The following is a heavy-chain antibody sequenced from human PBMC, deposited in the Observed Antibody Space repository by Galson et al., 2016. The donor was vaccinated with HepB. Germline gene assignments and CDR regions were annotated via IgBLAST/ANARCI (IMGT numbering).Heavy chain of an antibody. CDR3: AGGYYGSGSYYAY. D-gene: IGHD3-10*01. J-gene: IGHJ4*02. V-gene: IGHV3-23*01. CDR2: ISGSGGST. CDR1: GFTFSSYA. Sequence: LRLSCAASGFTFSSYAMSWVRQAPGKGLEWVSAISGSGGSTYYADSVKGRFTISRDNSKNTLYLQMNSLRAEDTAVYYCAGGYYGSGSYYAYWGQGILVTVSS.